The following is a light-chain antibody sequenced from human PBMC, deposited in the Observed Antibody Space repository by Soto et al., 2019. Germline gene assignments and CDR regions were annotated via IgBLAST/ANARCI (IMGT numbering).Light chain of an antibody. V-gene: IGKV1-27*01. CDR1: QGIRNY. CDR2: ADA. J-gene: IGKJ3*01. CDR3: QKDSSSLGFT. Sequence: DIQIPQSPSSLSAAVGDRVTITCRACQGIRNYLAWYHQKQEKVPKLLIYADAILQSGVPSRFSGSGSGTDFTLTISSLQPEDGATYYCQKDSSSLGFTFGPGTKVDIK.